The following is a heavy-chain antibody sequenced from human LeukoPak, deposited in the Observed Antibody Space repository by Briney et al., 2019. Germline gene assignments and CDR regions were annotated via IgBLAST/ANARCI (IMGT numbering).Heavy chain of an antibody. J-gene: IGHJ6*03. CDR2: IXXXGST. V-gene: IGHV4-34*01. CDR3: ARAAPLMDV. Sequence: PSETLSLTXAVYGGSFSGYYWXXXXQPPGKGLEWIGXIXXXGSTNXXXSLKSRXTXXXXTXKNQFSLKLSSVTAADTAVYYCARAAPLMDVWGKGTTVTVSS. CDR1: GGSFSGYY.